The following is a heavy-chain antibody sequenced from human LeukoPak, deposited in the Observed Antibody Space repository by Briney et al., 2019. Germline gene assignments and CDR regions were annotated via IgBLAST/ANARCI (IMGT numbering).Heavy chain of an antibody. J-gene: IGHJ3*02. CDR3: ARSPPGYWSGFDI. Sequence: GGSLRLSCEVSGFTFNSYWMDWVRQAPGKGLEWVADIKEDGSKKYYVDSVKGRFTISRDNAKNSLYLQMNSLRAEDTAVYYCARSPPGYWSGFDIWGQGTMVTVSS. CDR2: IKEDGSKK. CDR1: GFTFNSYW. D-gene: IGHD3-22*01. V-gene: IGHV3-7*03.